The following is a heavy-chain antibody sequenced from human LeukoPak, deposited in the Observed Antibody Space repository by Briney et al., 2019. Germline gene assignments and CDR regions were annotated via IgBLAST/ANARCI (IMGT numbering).Heavy chain of an antibody. Sequence: SETLSLTCSVSGGSITGSGYYWVWIRQPPGKGLEWIGSIYYTGNTYYNASLKSRVTISIDTSKNQISLRLTSVTAADTAMYYCARQTGSGLFTLPGGQGTLVTVSS. CDR1: GGSITGSGYY. CDR2: IYYTGNT. CDR3: ARQTGSGLFTLP. J-gene: IGHJ4*02. D-gene: IGHD3/OR15-3a*01. V-gene: IGHV4-39*01.